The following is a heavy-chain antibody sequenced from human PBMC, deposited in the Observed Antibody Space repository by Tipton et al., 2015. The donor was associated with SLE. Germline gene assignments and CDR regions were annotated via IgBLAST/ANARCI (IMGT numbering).Heavy chain of an antibody. CDR2: INTDETII. J-gene: IGHJ4*02. V-gene: IGHV3-74*01. Sequence: SLRLCCAASGFTFSNYWMHWVRRAPGKGLVWVARINTDETIINYADSVKGRFTISRDNAKTRLYLQMNSLRVEDTAVYYCVGGLGDYWGRGALVTVSS. CDR3: VGGLGDY. D-gene: IGHD3/OR15-3a*01. CDR1: GFTFSNYW.